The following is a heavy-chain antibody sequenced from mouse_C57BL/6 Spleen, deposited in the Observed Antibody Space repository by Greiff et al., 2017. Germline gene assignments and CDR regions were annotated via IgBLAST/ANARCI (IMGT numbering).Heavy chain of an antibody. CDR3: VSDEGLRPDH. V-gene: IGHV3-6*01. D-gene: IGHD2-4*01. Sequence: EVKLQESGPGLVKPSPSLSLSCSVTGYSITSGYYRNWIRQFPGNQLECMGYISYDGSNNYNPSLQNRISITRDTSKNQFCLKFNSVTTEDTAAYYCVSDEGLRPDHWGQGTTLTVSS. CDR2: ISYDGSN. J-gene: IGHJ2*01. CDR1: GYSITSGYY.